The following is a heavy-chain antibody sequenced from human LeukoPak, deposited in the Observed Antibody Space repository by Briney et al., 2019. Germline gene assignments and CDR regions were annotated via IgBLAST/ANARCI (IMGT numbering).Heavy chain of an antibody. CDR1: GFTFDDYA. J-gene: IGHJ4*02. CDR2: ISGDGGST. V-gene: IGHV3-43*02. Sequence: GGSLRLSCAASGFTFDDYAMHWVRQAPGKGLEWVSLISGDGGSTYYADSVKGRFTISRDNSKNTLYLQMNSLRAEDTAVYYCAKDTRRGLYYDSSGSLDYWGQGTLVTVSS. CDR3: AKDTRRGLYYDSSGSLDY. D-gene: IGHD3-22*01.